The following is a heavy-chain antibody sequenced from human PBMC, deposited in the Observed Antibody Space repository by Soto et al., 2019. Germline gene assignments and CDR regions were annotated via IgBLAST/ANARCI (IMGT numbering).Heavy chain of an antibody. Sequence: PSETLSLTCSVSGGSIRTSRYYWVWIRQPPGKGLEWIGSIYYSGNTYHNASLRSRVTISVDTSKDQFSLKLTSLTAADTAVYYCARHSYSLGWWVDYWGQGTLVTVSS. D-gene: IGHD6-19*01. V-gene: IGHV4-39*01. CDR2: IYYSGNT. J-gene: IGHJ4*02. CDR1: GGSIRTSRYY. CDR3: ARHSYSLGWWVDY.